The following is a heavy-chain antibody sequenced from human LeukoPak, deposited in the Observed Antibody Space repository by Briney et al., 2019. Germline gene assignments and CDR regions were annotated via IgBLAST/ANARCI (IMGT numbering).Heavy chain of an antibody. CDR1: GITFSRYG. J-gene: IGHJ4*02. D-gene: IGHD3-22*01. CDR2: IRYDGSIK. Sequence: PGGSLRLSCAASGITFSRYGMHWVRQAPGKGLEWVTFIRYDGSIKYYADSVKGRFTMSRDNSKNTLYLQMNSLRAEDTAVYYCAKPPYYYDSSGTTFDYWGQGTLVTVSS. CDR3: AKPPYYYDSSGTTFDY. V-gene: IGHV3-30*02.